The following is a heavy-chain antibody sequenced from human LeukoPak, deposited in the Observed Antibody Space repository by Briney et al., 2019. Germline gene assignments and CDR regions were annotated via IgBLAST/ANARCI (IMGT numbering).Heavy chain of an antibody. Sequence: SETLSLTCIVSGGSISSYYWSWIRQPPGKGLEWIGYIYTSGSTNYNPPLKSRVTISVDTSKNQFSLKLSSVTAADTAVYYCARQVWSGYYPYYYYYMDVWGKGTTVTVSS. D-gene: IGHD3-3*01. CDR3: ARQVWSGYYPYYYYYMDV. CDR1: GGSISSYY. V-gene: IGHV4-4*09. J-gene: IGHJ6*03. CDR2: IYTSGST.